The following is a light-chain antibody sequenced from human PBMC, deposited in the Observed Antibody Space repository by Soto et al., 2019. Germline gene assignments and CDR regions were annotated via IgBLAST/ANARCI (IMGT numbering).Light chain of an antibody. Sequence: QSVLTQPPSVSGAPGQRGTISCSGGGSNIGAGYDVHWYQQLPEAAPKLLRYRNNIRPSGVPDRFSGSKSGTSASLAITGLQADDEADYYCHSYDRSLSGSVFGGGTKVTVL. CDR1: GSNIGAGYD. CDR2: RNN. V-gene: IGLV1-40*01. J-gene: IGLJ3*02. CDR3: HSYDRSLSGSV.